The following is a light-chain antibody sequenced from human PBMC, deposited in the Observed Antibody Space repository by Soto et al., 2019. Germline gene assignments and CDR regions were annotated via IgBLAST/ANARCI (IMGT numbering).Light chain of an antibody. CDR2: GAF. J-gene: IGKJ1*01. CDR1: QTVSSVS. V-gene: IGKV3-20*01. Sequence: EIVLTQSPGTLSLSPGERATLSCRTSQTVSSVSLAWYPQKAGQAPRLLIYGAFSRATGIPDRFSGSGSGTDFTLTISRLETEDFAVYYCQQYGASPPSWTFGQGTKVEIK. CDR3: QQYGASPPSWT.